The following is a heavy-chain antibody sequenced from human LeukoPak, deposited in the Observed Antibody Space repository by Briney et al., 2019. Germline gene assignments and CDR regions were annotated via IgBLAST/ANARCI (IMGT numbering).Heavy chain of an antibody. D-gene: IGHD3-3*01. CDR3: ARDQYDTWSRRGNFDS. V-gene: IGHV3-7*03. CDR1: GFTFGKYW. CDR2: IKLDGSEK. Sequence: PGGSLRLSCVASGFTFGKYWMSWVRQAPGEGLGWVANIKLDGSEKNYVDSVRGRFTIPRDNTKNSLYLQMNSLRAEDTAVFYCARDQYDTWSRRGNFDSWGQGTLVIVSS. J-gene: IGHJ4*02.